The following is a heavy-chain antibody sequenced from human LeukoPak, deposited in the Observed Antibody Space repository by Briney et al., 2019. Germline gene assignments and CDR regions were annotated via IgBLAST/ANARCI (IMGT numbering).Heavy chain of an antibody. J-gene: IGHJ5*02. D-gene: IGHD6-13*01. CDR1: GGSISSYY. V-gene: IGHV4-59*08. Sequence: SETLSLTCTVSGGSISSYYWSWIRQPPGKGLEWIGYIYYSGSTNYNPSLKSRVTISVDTSKNQFSLKLSSVTAADTAVYYCARQAAAELDPWGQRTPVTVSS. CDR2: IYYSGST. CDR3: ARQAAAELDP.